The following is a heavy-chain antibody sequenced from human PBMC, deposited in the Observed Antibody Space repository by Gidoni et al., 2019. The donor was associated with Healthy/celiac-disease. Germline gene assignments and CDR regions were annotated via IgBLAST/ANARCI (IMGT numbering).Heavy chain of an antibody. CDR1: GFTFSSYS. Sequence: EVQLVESGGGLVKPGGSLRLSCAASGFTFSSYSMNWVRQAPGKGLEWVSSISSSSSYIYYADSVKGRFTISIDNAKNSLYLQMNSLRAEDTAVYYCARGPVEMATIPFDYWGQGTLVTVSS. D-gene: IGHD5-12*01. V-gene: IGHV3-21*01. J-gene: IGHJ4*02. CDR2: ISSSSSYI. CDR3: ARGPVEMATIPFDY.